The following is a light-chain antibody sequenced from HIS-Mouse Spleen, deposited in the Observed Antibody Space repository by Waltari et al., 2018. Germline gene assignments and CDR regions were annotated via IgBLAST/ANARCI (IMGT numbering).Light chain of an antibody. CDR1: ALPKTY. CDR3: YSTDSSGNHRV. J-gene: IGLJ2*01. Sequence: SYELTQPPSVSVSPGQTARITCSGDALPKTYAYWYQQKSGQAPVLVIYEDSKRPSGIPERFSGSSSGTMATLTISGDQVEDEADYYCYSTDSSGNHRVFGGGTKLTVL. CDR2: EDS. V-gene: IGLV3-10*01.